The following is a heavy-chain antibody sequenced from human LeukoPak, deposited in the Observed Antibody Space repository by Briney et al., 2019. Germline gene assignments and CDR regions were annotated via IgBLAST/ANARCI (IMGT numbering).Heavy chain of an antibody. CDR2: IYYSGST. D-gene: IGHD6-19*01. CDR1: GGSISSYY. Sequence: SETLSLTCTASGGSISSYYWSWIRQPPGKGLGWIGYIYYSGSTNYNPSLKSRVTISVDTSKNQFSLKLSSVTAADTAVYYCARGGWYQRSWGQGTLVTVSS. V-gene: IGHV4-59*01. J-gene: IGHJ5*02. CDR3: ARGGWYQRS.